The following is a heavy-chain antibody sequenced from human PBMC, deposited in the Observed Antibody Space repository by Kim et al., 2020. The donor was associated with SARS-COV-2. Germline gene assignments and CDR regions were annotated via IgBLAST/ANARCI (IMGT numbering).Heavy chain of an antibody. CDR1: GYTFTDYY. CDR3: SKSRAFDY. J-gene: IGHJ4*02. D-gene: IGHD1-26*01. CDR2: IDSNSGGT. V-gene: IGHV1-2*02. Sequence: ASVKVSCKTSGYTFTDYYMHWVRQAPGQGLEWMGWIDSNSGGTRFSQKFQRRVTVTRDTSISTAYMELSGLRSDHTAVYYCSKSRAFDYWGQGTLVTVSS.